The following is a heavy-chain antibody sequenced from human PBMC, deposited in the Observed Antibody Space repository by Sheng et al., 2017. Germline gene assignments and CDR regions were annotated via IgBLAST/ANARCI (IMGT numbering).Heavy chain of an antibody. D-gene: IGHD4-17*01. CDR2: IYYSGST. Sequence: QVQLQESGPGLVKPSETLSLTCTVSGGSISITTGAGSGSPQGRDWSGLGYIYYSGSTNYNPSLKSRVTISVDXSKNQFSLKLSSVTAVDTAVYYCARSTDYKKVYFDYWGQGNPGHRLL. CDR1: GGSISITT. V-gene: IGHV4-59*11. J-gene: IGHJ4*02. CDR3: ARSTDYKKVYFDY.